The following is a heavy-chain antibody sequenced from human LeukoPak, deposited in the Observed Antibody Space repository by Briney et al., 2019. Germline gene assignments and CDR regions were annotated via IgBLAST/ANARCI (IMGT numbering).Heavy chain of an antibody. Sequence: SETLSLTCTVSGGSISSGSYYWSWIRQPAGKGLEWIGRIYTSGSTNYNPSLESRVTISVDTSKNQFSLKLSSVTAADTAVYYCARDDSSSSMFDYWGQGTLVTVSS. CDR1: GGSISSGSYY. J-gene: IGHJ4*02. CDR3: ARDDSSSSMFDY. V-gene: IGHV4-61*02. D-gene: IGHD6-6*01. CDR2: IYTSGST.